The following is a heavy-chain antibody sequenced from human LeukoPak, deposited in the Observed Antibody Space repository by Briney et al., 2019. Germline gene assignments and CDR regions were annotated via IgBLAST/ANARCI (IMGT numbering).Heavy chain of an antibody. J-gene: IGHJ4*02. CDR2: IKQDGGEK. CDR1: GFTFSSYW. CDR3: AKDFHYYESGDYYYYSDY. D-gene: IGHD3-22*01. Sequence: GGSLRLSCAASGFTFSSYWMSWVRQAPGKGLEWVANIKQDGGEKHYVDSVKGRFTISRDNAKNSLYLQMDSLRAEDMAVYYCAKDFHYYESGDYYYYSDYWGQGTLVTVSS. V-gene: IGHV3-7*04.